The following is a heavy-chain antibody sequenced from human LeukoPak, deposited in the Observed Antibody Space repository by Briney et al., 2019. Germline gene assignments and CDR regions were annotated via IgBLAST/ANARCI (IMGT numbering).Heavy chain of an antibody. Sequence: GGSLRLSCAASGFTFSDYYMSWIRQAPGRGLEWVSYISSSGSTIYYADSVKGRFTISRDNAKNSLYLQMNSLRAEDTAVYYCARVGYSSSSVNYYYYYMDVWGKGTTVTVSS. V-gene: IGHV3-11*04. CDR1: GFTFSDYY. CDR3: ARVGYSSSSVNYYYYYMDV. CDR2: ISSSGSTI. J-gene: IGHJ6*03. D-gene: IGHD6-6*01.